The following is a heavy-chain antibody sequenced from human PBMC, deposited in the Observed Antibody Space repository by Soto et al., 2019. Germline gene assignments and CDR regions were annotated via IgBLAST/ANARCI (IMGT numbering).Heavy chain of an antibody. CDR3: ARILWGITGTPGRRVGWFDL. CDR2: LSYAGSP. D-gene: IGHD1-20*01. J-gene: IGHJ5*02. V-gene: IGHV4-39*01. CDR1: GGSISRSNYY. Sequence: SETLSLTCTVSGGSISRSNYYWGWVRQPPGKGLEWIASLSYAGSPSYNPSLNNRVTISVDTSTNQLSLKLDSVSAADTASYHCARILWGITGTPGRRVGWFDLWGQGTLVTVSS.